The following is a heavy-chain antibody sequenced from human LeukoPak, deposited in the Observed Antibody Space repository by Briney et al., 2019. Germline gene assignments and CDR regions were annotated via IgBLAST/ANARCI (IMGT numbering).Heavy chain of an antibody. D-gene: IGHD1-26*01. CDR2: IYYSGST. CDR3: ARLVGAQAVDY. V-gene: IGHV4-59*01. J-gene: IGHJ4*02. CDR1: GGSIRNYY. Sequence: SSETLSLTCSVSGGSIRNYYWSWIRQPPGKGLEWIGYIYYSGSTNYNPSLKSRVTISVDTSKNQFSLRLSSVTAADTAVYYCARLVGAQAVDYWGQGTLVTVSS.